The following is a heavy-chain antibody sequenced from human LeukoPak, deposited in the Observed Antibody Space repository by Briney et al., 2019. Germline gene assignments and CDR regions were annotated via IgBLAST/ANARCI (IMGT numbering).Heavy chain of an antibody. D-gene: IGHD3-10*01. CDR2: ISGSGGST. CDR1: GFTFDDYA. CDR3: ANPRGSGPLI. V-gene: IGHV3-23*01. Sequence: GRSLRLSCAASGFTFDDYAMHWVRQAPGKGLEWVSAISGSGGSTYYADSVKGRFTISRDNSKNTLYLQMNSLRAEDTAVYYCANPRGSGPLIWGQGTLVTVSS. J-gene: IGHJ4*02.